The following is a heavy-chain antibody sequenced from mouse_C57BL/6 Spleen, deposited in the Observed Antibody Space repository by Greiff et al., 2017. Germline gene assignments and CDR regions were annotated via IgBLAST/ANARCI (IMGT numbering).Heavy chain of an antibody. V-gene: IGHV14-4*01. CDR3: TKGERDY. Sequence: EVQLQQSGAELVRPGASVKLSCTASGFNIKDDYMHWVKQRPEQGLEWIGWIDPENGDTEYASKFQGKATITADTSSNTAYLQLSSLTSEDTAVYYCTKGERDYWGQGTTLTVSS. J-gene: IGHJ2*01. CDR1: GFNIKDDY. CDR2: IDPENGDT.